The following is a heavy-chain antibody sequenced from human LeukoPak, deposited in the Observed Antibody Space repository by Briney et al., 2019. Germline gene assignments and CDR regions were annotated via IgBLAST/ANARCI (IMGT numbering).Heavy chain of an antibody. Sequence: ASVKVSCKASGYTFSNFDINWVRQAPGQGLEWMGWMNPNSGITGYAQKFQGRVTITRSTSMSTAYMELSSLRFEDTAVYYCARATAGYCSSTTCYGRGNWFDPWGQGTLVTVAS. CDR2: MNPNSGIT. D-gene: IGHD2-2*01. J-gene: IGHJ5*02. V-gene: IGHV1-8*03. CDR3: ARATAGYCSSTTCYGRGNWFDP. CDR1: GYTFSNFD.